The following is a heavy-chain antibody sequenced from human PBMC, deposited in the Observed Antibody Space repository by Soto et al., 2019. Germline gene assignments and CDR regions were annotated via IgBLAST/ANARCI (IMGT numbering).Heavy chain of an antibody. D-gene: IGHD5-12*01. CDR1: GYSFTSYW. V-gene: IGHV5-51*01. Sequence: RGESLKISCKGSGYSFTSYWIGWVRQMPGKGLEWMGIIYPGDSDTRYSPSFQGQVTISADKSISTAYLQWSSLKASDTAMYYCARQGAAEMATIIAFDIWGQGTMVTVSS. J-gene: IGHJ3*02. CDR2: IYPGDSDT. CDR3: ARQGAAEMATIIAFDI.